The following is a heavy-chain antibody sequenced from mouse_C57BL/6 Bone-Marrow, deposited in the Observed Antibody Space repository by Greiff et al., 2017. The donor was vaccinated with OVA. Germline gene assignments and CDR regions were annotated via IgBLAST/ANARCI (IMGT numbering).Heavy chain of an antibody. J-gene: IGHJ3*01. V-gene: IGHV1-81*01. D-gene: IGHD2-3*01. CDR2: IYPRSGNA. CDR1: GYTFTSYG. Sequence: QVQLQQSGAELARPGASVKLSCKASGYTFTSYGISWVKQRTGQGLEWIGEIYPRSGNAYYNEKFKGKATLTADKSSSTAYMELLSLTSEDSAVYFWARRQTADCYFCFAYWGQGTLVTVSA. CDR3: ARRQTADCYFCFAY.